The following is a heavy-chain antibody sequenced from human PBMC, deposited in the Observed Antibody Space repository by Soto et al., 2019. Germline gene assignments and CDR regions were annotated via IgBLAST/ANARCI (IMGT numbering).Heavy chain of an antibody. D-gene: IGHD2-2*01. CDR3: ARARLETPALDY. Sequence: QVQLVESGGGVVQPGRSLRLSCAASGFTFSIYAMHWVRQAPGKGLEWVAVISYDGSNKYYADSVKGRFTISRDNSKNTRYLQMNSLRSEDTAVYYCARARLETPALDYWGQGALVTVSS. J-gene: IGHJ4*02. CDR2: ISYDGSNK. V-gene: IGHV3-30-3*01. CDR1: GFTFSIYA.